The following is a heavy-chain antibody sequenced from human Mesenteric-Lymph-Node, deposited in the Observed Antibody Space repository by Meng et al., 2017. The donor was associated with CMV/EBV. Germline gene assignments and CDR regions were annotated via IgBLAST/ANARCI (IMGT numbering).Heavy chain of an antibody. Sequence: GESLKISCQGSGYSFSTYWIGWVRQMPGKGLEWMGVIYPGDSESRYSPTFQGQVTMSADKSISTAFLQWSSLKASDTAMYYCARRSYYASGSPWSSGFDPWGQGTLVTVSS. CDR1: GYSFSTYW. D-gene: IGHD3-10*01. CDR3: ARRSYYASGSPWSSGFDP. V-gene: IGHV5-51*01. J-gene: IGHJ5*02. CDR2: IYPGDSES.